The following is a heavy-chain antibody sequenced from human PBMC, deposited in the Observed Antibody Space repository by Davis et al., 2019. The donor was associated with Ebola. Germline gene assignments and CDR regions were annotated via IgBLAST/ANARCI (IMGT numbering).Heavy chain of an antibody. CDR2: ISGSGGST. V-gene: IGHV3-23*01. J-gene: IGHJ6*02. CDR3: AKDRTDYYYYGMDV. CDR1: GFTFSSYA. Sequence: GESLKISCAASGFTFSSYAMSWVRQAPGKGLEWVSAISGSGGSTYYADSVKGRFTISRDNAKNSLYLQMNSLRAEDTALYYCAKDRTDYYYYGMDVWGQGTTVTVSS.